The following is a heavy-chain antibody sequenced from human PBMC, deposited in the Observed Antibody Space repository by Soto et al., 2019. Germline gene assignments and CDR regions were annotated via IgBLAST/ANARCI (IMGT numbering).Heavy chain of an antibody. V-gene: IGHV3-30*18. CDR2: ISYDGSNK. Sequence: GGSLRLSCAASGFTFSSYGMHWVRQAPGKGLEWVAVISYDGSNKYYADSVKGRFTISRVNSKNTLYLQMNSLRAEDTAVYYCAKRELLEVSSLDYWGQGTLVTVSS. CDR3: AKRELLEVSSLDY. CDR1: GFTFSSYG. D-gene: IGHD1-26*01. J-gene: IGHJ4*02.